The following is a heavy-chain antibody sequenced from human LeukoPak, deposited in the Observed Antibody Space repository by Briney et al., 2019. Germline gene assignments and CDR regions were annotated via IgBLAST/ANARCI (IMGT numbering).Heavy chain of an antibody. V-gene: IGHV4-38-2*01. CDR3: ARVGGAGYTDY. CDR2: IYHSGST. Sequence: SETLSLTCAVSGYSISSGYYWGWIRQPPGKGLEWIGSIYHSGSTYYNPSLESRVTISVDTSKNQFSLKLSSVTAADTAVYYCARVGGAGYTDYWGQGTLVTVSS. CDR1: GYSISSGYY. D-gene: IGHD3-16*01. J-gene: IGHJ4*02.